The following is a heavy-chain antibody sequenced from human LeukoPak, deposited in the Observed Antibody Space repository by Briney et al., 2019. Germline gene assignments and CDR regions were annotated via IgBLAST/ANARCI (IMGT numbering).Heavy chain of an antibody. Sequence: PSETLSLTCAVSGASIRSYYWSWIRQPPGRGLECIGYIYYTGSTNYNYNPSLKSRVTISVDTSKNQFSLKLSSVTAADTAVYYCARHGPRRDGYNYDYWGPGTLVTVSS. CDR2: IYYTGSTNY. J-gene: IGHJ4*02. CDR1: GASIRSYY. CDR3: ARHGPRRDGYNYDY. V-gene: IGHV4-59*08. D-gene: IGHD5-24*01.